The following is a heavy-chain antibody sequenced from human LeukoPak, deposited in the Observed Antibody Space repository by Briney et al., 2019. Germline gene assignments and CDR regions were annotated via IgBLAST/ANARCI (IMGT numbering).Heavy chain of an antibody. CDR2: IWFDGGNK. V-gene: IGHV3-33*01. CDR3: ARDSGTYYLSLGAFDI. D-gene: IGHD1-26*01. J-gene: IGHJ3*02. CDR1: GFTFSSCG. Sequence: PGRSLRLSCAASGFTFSSCGMHWVRQAPGKGLEWVAVIWFDGGNKYCADSVKGRFTISRDNSKNTLYLQMDSLRAEDTAVYYCARDSGTYYLSLGAFDIWGQGTMVTVSS.